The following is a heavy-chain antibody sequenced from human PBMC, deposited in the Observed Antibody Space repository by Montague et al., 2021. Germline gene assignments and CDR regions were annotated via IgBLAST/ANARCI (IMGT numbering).Heavy chain of an antibody. J-gene: IGHJ5*02. V-gene: IGHV4-59*08. Sequence: SETLSLTCTVSSGSIFHAHWSWVRQPPGKGLEWLGSMFYGGATSNNPSLKSRVTMSIDTSTNQFSLKLSLVTAADTAVYYCAKQGYFVSGTSYKGFDPWGQGILVTVSS. CDR2: MFYGGAT. CDR3: AKQGYFVSGTSYKGFDP. CDR1: SGSIFHAH. D-gene: IGHD3-10*01.